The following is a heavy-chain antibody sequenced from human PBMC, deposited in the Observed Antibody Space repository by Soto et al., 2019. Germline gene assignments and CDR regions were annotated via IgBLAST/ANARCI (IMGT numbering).Heavy chain of an antibody. Sequence: SETLSLTCAVSGYSISSGYYWGCIRQPPGKGLDWLGSIFHSGTTYDNPSLKSRVTISVDMSNNQFSLKLTSVTAADTAVYYCARLLDDSRGYYYFDYWGQGTLVTVYS. D-gene: IGHD3-22*01. J-gene: IGHJ4*02. CDR3: ARLLDDSRGYYYFDY. CDR1: GYSISSGYY. CDR2: IFHSGTT. V-gene: IGHV4-38-2*01.